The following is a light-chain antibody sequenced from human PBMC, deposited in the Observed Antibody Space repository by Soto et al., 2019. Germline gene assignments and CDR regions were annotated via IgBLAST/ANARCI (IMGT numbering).Light chain of an antibody. Sequence: EIVMTQSPSTLSVSPGERVTLSCRARQSVGSNLAWYQHKPGQAPRLLIYDASNRATGIPARFSGSGSGTDFTLTISSLQSQDFAVYYCQQYNKWPRTFGQGTKVDIK. V-gene: IGKV3D-15*01. J-gene: IGKJ1*01. CDR2: DAS. CDR3: QQYNKWPRT. CDR1: QSVGSN.